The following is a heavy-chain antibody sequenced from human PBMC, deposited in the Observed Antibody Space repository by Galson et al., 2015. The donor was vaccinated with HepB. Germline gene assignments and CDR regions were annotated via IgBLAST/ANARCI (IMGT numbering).Heavy chain of an antibody. J-gene: IGHJ4*02. V-gene: IGHV1-46*03. Sequence: SVKVSCKASGYTFTSYYMHWVRQAPGQGLEWMGIINPSGGSTSYAQKFQGRVTMTRDTSTSTVYMELSSLRSEDTAVYYCARDRVSVGSSGWGGEAFDYWGQGTLVTVSS. D-gene: IGHD6-19*01. CDR2: INPSGGST. CDR1: GYTFTSYY. CDR3: ARDRVSVGSSGWGGEAFDY.